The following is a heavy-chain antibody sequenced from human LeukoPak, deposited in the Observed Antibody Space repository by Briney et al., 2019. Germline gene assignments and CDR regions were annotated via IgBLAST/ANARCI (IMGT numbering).Heavy chain of an antibody. J-gene: IGHJ6*02. CDR1: GYSFTSYW. V-gene: IGHV5-51*01. Sequence: GESLKISCKGSGYSFTSYWIGWVRQMPGKDLEWMGIIYPGDSDTRYSPSFQGQVTISADKSISTAYLQWSSLKASDTAMYYCARQGIAVADNYYYYGMDVWGQGTTVTVSS. CDR3: ARQGIAVADNYYYYGMDV. D-gene: IGHD6-19*01. CDR2: IYPGDSDT.